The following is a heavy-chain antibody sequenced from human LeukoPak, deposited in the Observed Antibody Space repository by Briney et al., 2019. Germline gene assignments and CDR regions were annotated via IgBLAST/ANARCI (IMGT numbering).Heavy chain of an antibody. CDR3: ARMGIAARGFDY. Sequence: SETLSLTCAVYGGSFSGYYWSWIRQPPGKGLEWIGEINHSGSTNYNPSLKSRVTISVDTSKNQYSLKLSSVTAADTAVYYCARMGIAARGFDYWGQGTLVTVSS. J-gene: IGHJ4*02. CDR1: GGSFSGYY. V-gene: IGHV4-34*01. D-gene: IGHD6-6*01. CDR2: INHSGST.